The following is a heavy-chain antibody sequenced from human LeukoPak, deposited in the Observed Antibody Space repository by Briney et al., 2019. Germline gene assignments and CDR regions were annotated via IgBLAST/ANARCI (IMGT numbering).Heavy chain of an antibody. CDR2: INHSGST. J-gene: IGHJ4*02. Sequence: SETLSLTCAVYGGSFSGYFWSWIRQPPGKGLEWIGEINHSGSTNYNPSLKSRVIISVDTSKNQFSLKLSSVTTADTAVYYCARNAGYSDLNYWGQGVLVTVSS. V-gene: IGHV4-34*01. D-gene: IGHD3-22*01. CDR1: GGSFSGYF. CDR3: ARNAGYSDLNY.